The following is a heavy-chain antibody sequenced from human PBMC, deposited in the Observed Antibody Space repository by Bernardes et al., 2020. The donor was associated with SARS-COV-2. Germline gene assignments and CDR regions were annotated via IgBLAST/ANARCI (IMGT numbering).Heavy chain of an antibody. CDR3: ARDGGWLDP. CDR1: GYTFTNYG. CDR2: ISAYNGNT. J-gene: IGHJ5*02. D-gene: IGHD3-16*01. Sequence: ASVKVSCKASGYTFTNYGISWVRQAPGQGLEWMGWISAYNGNTDYLEKLQGRITLATDTSTSTAYMELRSLRSDDTAVYYCARDGGWLDPWGQGTLVTVSS. V-gene: IGHV1-18*04.